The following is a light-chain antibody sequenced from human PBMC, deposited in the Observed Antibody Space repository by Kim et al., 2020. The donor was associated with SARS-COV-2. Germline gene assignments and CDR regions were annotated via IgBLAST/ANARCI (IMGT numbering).Light chain of an antibody. CDR1: SSNIGNNY. J-gene: IGLJ2*01. CDR3: GTWDSSLSAVV. CDR2: DNN. Sequence: GQKVTISRSGSSSNIGNNYVSVYQQHPGTAPTLLIYDNNKRPSGIPDRFSGSKSGTSATLGTTGLQPGDEADYYCGTWDSSLSAVVFGGGTQLTVL. V-gene: IGLV1-51*01.